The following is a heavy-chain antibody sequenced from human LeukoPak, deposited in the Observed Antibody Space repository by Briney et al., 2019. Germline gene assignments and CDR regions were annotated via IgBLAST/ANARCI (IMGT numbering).Heavy chain of an antibody. CDR1: SGSFSGYY. V-gene: IGHV4-34*01. Sequence: SETLSLTCAVYSGSFSGYYWSWIRQPPGKGLEWIGEINHSGSTNYNPSLKSRVTISVDTSKNQFSLKLSSVTAADTAVYYCASGYSSYYFDYWGQGTLVTVSS. D-gene: IGHD2-21*01. CDR2: INHSGST. CDR3: ASGYSSYYFDY. J-gene: IGHJ4*02.